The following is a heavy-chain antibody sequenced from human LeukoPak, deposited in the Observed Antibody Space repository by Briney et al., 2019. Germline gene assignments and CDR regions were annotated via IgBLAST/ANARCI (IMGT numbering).Heavy chain of an antibody. V-gene: IGHV1-24*01. CDR1: GYTLTELS. J-gene: IGHJ3*02. D-gene: IGHD2-15*01. CDR3: ARAPLSYCSGGSCYADDAFDI. Sequence: ASVKVSCKVSGYTLTELSMHWVRQAPGKGLEWMGGFDPEDGETIYAQKFQGRVTMTEDTSTDTAYMELSSLRSEDTAVYYCARAPLSYCSGGSCYADDAFDIWGQGTMVTVSS. CDR2: FDPEDGET.